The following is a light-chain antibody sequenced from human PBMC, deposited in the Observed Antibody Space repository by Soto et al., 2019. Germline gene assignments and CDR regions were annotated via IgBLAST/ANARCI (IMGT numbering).Light chain of an antibody. CDR1: SSDVGSYNR. J-gene: IGLJ1*01. CDR2: EVS. CDR3: NSYTGSSTYV. V-gene: IGLV2-18*02. Sequence: QSALTQPPSVSGSPGQSVAISCTGTSSDVGSYNRVSWYQQPPGAAPKLMIYEVSNLPSGVPDRFSGSKSGNTASLTISGLQAEDEADYYCNSYTGSSTYVFGTGTQLTVL.